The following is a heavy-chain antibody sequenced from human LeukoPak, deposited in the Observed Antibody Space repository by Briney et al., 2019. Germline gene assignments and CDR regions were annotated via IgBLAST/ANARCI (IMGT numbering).Heavy chain of an antibody. Sequence: PGGSLRLSCAASGFTFSSYGMHWVRQAPGKGLEWVAFIRSDGSHKYYAESVKGRFTISRDNSKNTLYLQMNSLRAEDTAVYYCAKHYDYWSGYIRGFDSWGQGTLVTVSS. CDR3: AKHYDYWSGYIRGFDS. V-gene: IGHV3-30*02. CDR1: GFTFSSYG. D-gene: IGHD3-3*01. CDR2: IRSDGSHK. J-gene: IGHJ5*01.